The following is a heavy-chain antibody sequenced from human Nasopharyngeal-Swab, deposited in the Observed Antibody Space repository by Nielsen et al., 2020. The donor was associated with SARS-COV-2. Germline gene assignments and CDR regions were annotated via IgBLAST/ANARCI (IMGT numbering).Heavy chain of an antibody. CDR1: GFTFSSSA. CDR3: AKEAGGRSNSGLDN. V-gene: IGHV3-23*01. Sequence: GESLKISCAASGFTFSSSAISWVRQVPGMGLEWVSVIGAAGNKIYADSVKGRFTISRDNSKNMVYLQMDSLRAEDTAVYYCAKEAGGRSNSGLDNWGQGILVTVSP. J-gene: IGHJ4*02. CDR2: IGAAGNK. D-gene: IGHD2/OR15-2a*01.